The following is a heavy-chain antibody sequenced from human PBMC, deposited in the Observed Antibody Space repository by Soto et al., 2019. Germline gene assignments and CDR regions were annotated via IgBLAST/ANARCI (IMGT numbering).Heavy chain of an antibody. Sequence: EVQLLESGGGLVQPGGSVRLSCAASGFTFSSYAMSWVRQAPGKGLEWVSAISGSGGSTYYADSVKGRFTISRDNSKNTLYLQMNSLRAEDTAVYYCAKVTFPGYSYGVDYWGQGTLVTVSS. CDR2: ISGSGGST. CDR3: AKVTFPGYSYGVDY. D-gene: IGHD5-18*01. CDR1: GFTFSSYA. V-gene: IGHV3-23*01. J-gene: IGHJ4*02.